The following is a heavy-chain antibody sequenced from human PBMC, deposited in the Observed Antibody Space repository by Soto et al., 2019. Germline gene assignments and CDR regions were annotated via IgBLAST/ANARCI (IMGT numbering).Heavy chain of an antibody. D-gene: IGHD6-13*01. Sequence: QVQLVESGGGVVQPGRSLRLSCAASGFTFSSYAMHWVRQAPGKGLEWVAVISYDGSNKYYADSVKGRFTISRDNSKNTLYLQMNSLRAEDTAVYYYARTDSSSWLGAPPDYWGQGTLVTVSS. CDR2: ISYDGSNK. CDR1: GFTFSSYA. V-gene: IGHV3-30-3*01. J-gene: IGHJ4*02. CDR3: ARTDSSSWLGAPPDY.